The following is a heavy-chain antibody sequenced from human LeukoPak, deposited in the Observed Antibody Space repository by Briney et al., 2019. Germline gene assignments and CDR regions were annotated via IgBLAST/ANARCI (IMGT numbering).Heavy chain of an antibody. V-gene: IGHV4-30-4*08. D-gene: IGHD3-22*01. Sequence: SETLSLTCTVSGGSISSGDYYWSWIRQPPGKGLEWIGYIYYSGSTYYSPSLKSRVTISLDTSKNQFSLRLSSVTAADTAVYHCANERSGYYDYWGQGTLVTVSS. CDR2: IYYSGST. CDR1: GGSISSGDYY. CDR3: ANERSGYYDY. J-gene: IGHJ4*02.